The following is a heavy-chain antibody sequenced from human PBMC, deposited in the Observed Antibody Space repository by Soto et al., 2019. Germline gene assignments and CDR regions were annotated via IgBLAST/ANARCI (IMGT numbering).Heavy chain of an antibody. CDR3: ARYYGGGSCYSLCYYYMDV. CDR1: GYTFTSYG. CDR2: ISAYNGNT. Sequence: GASVKVYCKASGYTFTSYGISWVRQAPGQGLEWMGWISAYNGNTNYAQKLQGRVTMTTDTSTSTAYMELRSLRSDDTAVYYCARYYGGGSCYSLCYYYMDVWGKGTTVTVSS. D-gene: IGHD2-15*01. V-gene: IGHV1-18*01. J-gene: IGHJ6*03.